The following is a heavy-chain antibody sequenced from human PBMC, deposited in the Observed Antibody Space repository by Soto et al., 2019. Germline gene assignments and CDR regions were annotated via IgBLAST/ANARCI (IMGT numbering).Heavy chain of an antibody. CDR3: ARGNVVAIDY. J-gene: IGHJ4*02. D-gene: IGHD2-21*01. CDR2: IYHSGST. V-gene: IGHV4-30-2*01. Sequence: SETLSLTCVVSGVSISSGGYSWSWIRQPPGKGLEWIGYIYHSGSTYYNPSLKSRVTISVDRSKNQFSLKLSSVTAADTAVYYCARGNVVAIDYWGQGTLVTVSS. CDR1: GVSISSGGYS.